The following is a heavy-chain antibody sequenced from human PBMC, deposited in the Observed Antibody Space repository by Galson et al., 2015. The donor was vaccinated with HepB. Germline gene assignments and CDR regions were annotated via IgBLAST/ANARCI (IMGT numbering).Heavy chain of an antibody. CDR1: GYSFTSYW. CDR3: ARLRAAAGNFRSGMDV. D-gene: IGHD6-13*01. J-gene: IGHJ6*02. V-gene: IGHV5-10-1*01. Sequence: QSGAEVKKPGESLRISCKGSGYSFTSYWISWVRQMPGKGLEWMGRIDPRGSYTNYSPSFQGHVTISADKSISTAYLQWSSLKASDTAMYYCARLRAAAGNFRSGMDVWGQGTTVTVSS. CDR2: IDPRGSYT.